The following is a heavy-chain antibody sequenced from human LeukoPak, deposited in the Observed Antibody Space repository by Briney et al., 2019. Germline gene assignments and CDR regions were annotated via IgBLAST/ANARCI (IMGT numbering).Heavy chain of an antibody. V-gene: IGHV4-61*02. CDR1: GGSISSGSYY. CDR2: IYTSGST. J-gene: IGHJ3*02. D-gene: IGHD3-22*01. Sequence: SETLSLTCTVSGGSISSGSYYWSWIRQPAGKGLEWIGRIYTSGSTNYNPSLKSRVTISVDTSKNQFSLKLSSVTAADTAVYYCARDDSSGYVDAFDIWGQGRMVTVSS. CDR3: ARDDSSGYVDAFDI.